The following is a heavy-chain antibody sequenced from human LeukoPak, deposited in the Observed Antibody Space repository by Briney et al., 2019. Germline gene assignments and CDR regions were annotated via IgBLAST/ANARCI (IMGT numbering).Heavy chain of an antibody. CDR3: ARVGGDYYFYFDY. CDR1: GFTFSSYR. CDR2: IKQDGSEK. Sequence: GGPLRLSCAASGFTFSSYRMSWLRQAPGKGLEWVANIKQDGSEKYYVDPVKGRCTISRDNAKNSLYLQMNSLRAEDTAVYYCARVGGDYYFYFDYWGQGTLVTVSS. J-gene: IGHJ4*02. V-gene: IGHV3-7*04. D-gene: IGHD3-22*01.